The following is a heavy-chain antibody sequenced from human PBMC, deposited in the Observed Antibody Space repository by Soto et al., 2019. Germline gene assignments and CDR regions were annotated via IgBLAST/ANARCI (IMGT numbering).Heavy chain of an antibody. CDR2: ISHSGST. V-gene: IGHV4-4*02. J-gene: IGHJ4*02. D-gene: IGHD6-19*01. CDR3: ARHSWLVTAIDY. CDR1: GGSISSSNW. Sequence: SETLSLTCAVAGGSISSSNWWSWVRQHPGKGLEGIGEISHSGSTNYNPSLKSRVTISVDKSKSQFSLKLSAVTAADTAVYYCARHSWLVTAIDYWGQGTLVTVSS.